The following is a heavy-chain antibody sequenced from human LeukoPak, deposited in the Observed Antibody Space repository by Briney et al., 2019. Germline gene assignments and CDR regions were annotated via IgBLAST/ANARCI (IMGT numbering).Heavy chain of an antibody. J-gene: IGHJ4*02. CDR1: GFTFRTYS. CDR3: ARARLYSSGWYMDQ. D-gene: IGHD6-19*01. Sequence: GGSLRLSCAASGFTFRTYSMNWVRQAPGKGLEWVSYISSSSSTIYYADSVKGRFTISRDNAKNSLYLQMNSLRAEDTAVYHCARARLYSSGWYMDQWGQGTLVTVSS. CDR2: ISSSSSTI. V-gene: IGHV3-48*01.